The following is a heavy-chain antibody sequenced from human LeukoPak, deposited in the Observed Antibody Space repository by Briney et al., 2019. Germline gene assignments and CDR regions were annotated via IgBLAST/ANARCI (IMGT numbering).Heavy chain of an antibody. CDR1: GFTFSSYG. Sequence: GGSLRLSCAASGFTFSSYGMHWVRQAPGKGLEWVAFIRYDGSNKYYADSVKGRFTISRDNSKNTLYLQMNSLRAEDTAVYYCAKDGRSSSYDFDYWGQGTLVTVSS. CDR2: IRYDGSNK. D-gene: IGHD6-6*01. J-gene: IGHJ4*02. CDR3: AKDGRSSSYDFDY. V-gene: IGHV3-30*02.